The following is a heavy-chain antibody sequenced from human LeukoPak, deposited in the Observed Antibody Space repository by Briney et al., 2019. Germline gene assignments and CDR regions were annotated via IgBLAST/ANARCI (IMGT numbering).Heavy chain of an antibody. Sequence: PGGSLRLSCAASGFTFSSYGMHRVRQAPGKGLEWAAFIRYDGSNKYYADSVKGRFTISRDNSKNTLYLQMNSLRAEDTAVYYCAKDQGIVGATTFDYWGQGTLVTVSS. CDR2: IRYDGSNK. V-gene: IGHV3-30*02. D-gene: IGHD1-26*01. CDR1: GFTFSSYG. CDR3: AKDQGIVGATTFDY. J-gene: IGHJ4*02.